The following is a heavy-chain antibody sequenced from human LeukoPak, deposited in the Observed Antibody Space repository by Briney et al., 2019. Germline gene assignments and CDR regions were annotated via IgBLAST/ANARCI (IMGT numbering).Heavy chain of an antibody. V-gene: IGHV4-4*07. J-gene: IGHJ5*02. CDR2: IFSSGST. CDR3: ARGINIGDSRFFDP. D-gene: IGHD6-13*01. Sequence: SETLSLTCTVSGGSMSGYYWSWIRQPAGMGLEWIGRIFSSGSTNYNPSLKGRVTMAVDTSKNQFSLNLNSVIAADTAMYYCARGINIGDSRFFDPWGRESWSPSP. CDR1: GGSMSGYY.